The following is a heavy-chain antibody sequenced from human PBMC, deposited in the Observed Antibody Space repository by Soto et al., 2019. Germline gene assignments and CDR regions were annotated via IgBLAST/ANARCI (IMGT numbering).Heavy chain of an antibody. CDR3: ARYRDDFWSGYFRWFDP. D-gene: IGHD3-3*01. Sequence: SETLSLTCTVSGGSISSYYWSWIRQPPGKGLEWIGYIYYSGSTNYNPSLKSRVTISVDTSKNQFSLKLSSVTAADTAVYYCARYRDDFWSGYFRWFDPWGQGXLVTVYS. V-gene: IGHV4-59*01. J-gene: IGHJ5*02. CDR2: IYYSGST. CDR1: GGSISSYY.